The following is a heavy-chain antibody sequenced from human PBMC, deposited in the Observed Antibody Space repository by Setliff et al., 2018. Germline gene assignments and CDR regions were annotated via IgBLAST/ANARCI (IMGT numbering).Heavy chain of an antibody. Sequence: SETLSLTCTVSGGSVGSDFSYWTWIRQPAGKGLEWIGQIYTTWSANYNPSLKSRVTISLDASKNEFSLRLTSVTAADTAVYYCARVTGFFYVDAWGKGTTVTVSS. J-gene: IGHJ6*03. CDR1: GGSVGSDFSY. D-gene: IGHD3-3*01. CDR2: IYTTWSA. CDR3: ARVTGFFYVDA. V-gene: IGHV4-61*09.